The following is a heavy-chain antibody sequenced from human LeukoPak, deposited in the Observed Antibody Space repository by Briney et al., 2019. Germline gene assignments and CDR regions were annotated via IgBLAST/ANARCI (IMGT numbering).Heavy chain of an antibody. D-gene: IGHD3-22*01. CDR2: ISSSGNTI. CDR3: ARPLYYYDSSGYYDY. J-gene: IGHJ4*02. CDR1: GFIFSDYS. Sequence: PGGSLRLSCAASGFIFSDYSMNWVRQAPGKGLEWLSYISSSGNTIYYADSVKGRFTISRDKAKNSLYLQMNRLRDEDTAVYYCARPLYYYDSSGYYDYWGQGTLVTVYS. V-gene: IGHV3-48*02.